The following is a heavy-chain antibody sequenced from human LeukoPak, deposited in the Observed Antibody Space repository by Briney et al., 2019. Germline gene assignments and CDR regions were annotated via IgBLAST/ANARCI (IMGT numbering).Heavy chain of an antibody. D-gene: IGHD1-1*01. CDR3: ARRPRVQQAHNWFDP. J-gene: IGHJ5*02. CDR2: IQPGDSDT. Sequence: GESLKISCKASGYSFTNYWIGWVRQMPGKGLEWMGIIQPGDSDTRYSPSFQGQVTISVDKSISTAYLQWSSLKASDTAMYYCARRPRVQQAHNWFDPWGQGTLVTVSA. V-gene: IGHV5-51*01. CDR1: GYSFTNYW.